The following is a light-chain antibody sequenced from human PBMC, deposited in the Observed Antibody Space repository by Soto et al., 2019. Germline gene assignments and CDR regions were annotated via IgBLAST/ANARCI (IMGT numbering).Light chain of an antibody. Sequence: IQLTQSPSSLSASVGDRVTITCRVSQGISSYLAWYQQKPGKAPKLLIYAASTLQSGVPSRFSGSGSGTDFTLTISSLQPEDFATYYCQQLNSYPRTFGQGTKVEIK. V-gene: IGKV1-9*01. CDR1: QGISSY. CDR3: QQLNSYPRT. CDR2: AAS. J-gene: IGKJ1*01.